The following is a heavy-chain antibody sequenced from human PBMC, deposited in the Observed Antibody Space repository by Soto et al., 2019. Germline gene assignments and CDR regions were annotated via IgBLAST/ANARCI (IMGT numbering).Heavy chain of an antibody. Sequence: GGSLRLSCAASGFTFSSYAMSWVRQAPGKGLEWVSAISGSGGSTYYADSVKGRFTISRDNSKNTLYLQMNSLRAEDTAVYYCAKDLLWVAPADYYYGMDVWGQGTTVTVSS. D-gene: IGHD2-15*01. V-gene: IGHV3-23*01. CDR2: ISGSGGST. CDR3: AKDLLWVAPADYYYGMDV. CDR1: GFTFSSYA. J-gene: IGHJ6*02.